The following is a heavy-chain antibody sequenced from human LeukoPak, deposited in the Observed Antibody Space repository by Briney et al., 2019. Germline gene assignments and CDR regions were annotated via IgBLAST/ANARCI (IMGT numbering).Heavy chain of an antibody. CDR2: ISSSSSYI. V-gene: IGHV3-21*01. J-gene: IGHJ4*02. D-gene: IGHD6-13*01. CDR1: GFTFSSYS. CDR3: AREGIAAAGIDY. Sequence: TGGSLRLSCAASGFTFSSYSMNWVRQAPGKGLEWVSSISSSSSYIYYADSVKGRFTISRDNAKNSLYLQMNSLRAEDTAVYYYAREGIAAAGIDYWGQGTLVTVSS.